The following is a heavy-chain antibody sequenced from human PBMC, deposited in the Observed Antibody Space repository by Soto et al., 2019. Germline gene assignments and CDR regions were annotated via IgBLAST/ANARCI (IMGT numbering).Heavy chain of an antibody. CDR2: ISWNSGSI. CDR1: GFTFDDYA. Sequence: GGSQRLSCAASGFTFDDYAMHWVRQAPGKGLEWVSGISWNSGSIGYADSVKGRFTISRDNAKNSLYLQMNSLRAEDTALYYCAKDSGSYYYYGMDVWGQGTTVTV. J-gene: IGHJ6*02. CDR3: AKDSGSYYYYGMDV. V-gene: IGHV3-9*01. D-gene: IGHD1-26*01.